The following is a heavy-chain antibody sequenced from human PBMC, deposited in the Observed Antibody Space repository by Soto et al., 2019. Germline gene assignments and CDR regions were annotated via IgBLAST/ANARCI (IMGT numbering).Heavy chain of an antibody. J-gene: IGHJ6*02. CDR2: IYYSGST. D-gene: IGHD3-10*01. CDR3: ARDRLMVRGVIRVDYYYGMDV. Sequence: PSETLSLTCTVSGGSISSGGYYWSWIRQHPGKGLEWIGYIYYSGSTYYNPSLKSRVTISVDTSKNQFSLKLSSVTAADTAVYYCARDRLMVRGVIRVDYYYGMDVWGQGTTVT. V-gene: IGHV4-31*03. CDR1: GGSISSGGYY.